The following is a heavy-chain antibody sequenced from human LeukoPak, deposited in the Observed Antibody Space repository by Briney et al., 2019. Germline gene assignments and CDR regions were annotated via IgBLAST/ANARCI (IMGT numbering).Heavy chain of an antibody. CDR3: ARTPSSSWGDNWFDP. CDR2: INTNTGNP. J-gene: IGHJ5*02. CDR1: GYTFTSYA. Sequence: ASVKVSCKASGYTFTSYAMNWVRQAPGQGLEWMGWINTNTGNPTYAQGFTGRFVFSLDTSVSTAYLQISGLKAEDTAVYYCARTPSSSWGDNWFDPWGQGTLVTVSS. D-gene: IGHD6-13*01. V-gene: IGHV7-4-1*02.